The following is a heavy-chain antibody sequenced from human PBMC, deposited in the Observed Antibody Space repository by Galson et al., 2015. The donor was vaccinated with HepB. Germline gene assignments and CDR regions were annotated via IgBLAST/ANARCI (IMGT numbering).Heavy chain of an antibody. Sequence: SLRLSCAASGLTVSLNCFSWVRQAPGQGLECVSLIYSGGSTHYAESVKGRFTISRDNSKDTLYLQMNSLRAEDTAVYYCSGGASDGGLFDYWGQGALVTVSS. J-gene: IGHJ4*02. CDR2: IYSGGST. CDR3: SGGASDGGLFDY. V-gene: IGHV3-53*01. D-gene: IGHD3-16*01. CDR1: GLTVSLNC.